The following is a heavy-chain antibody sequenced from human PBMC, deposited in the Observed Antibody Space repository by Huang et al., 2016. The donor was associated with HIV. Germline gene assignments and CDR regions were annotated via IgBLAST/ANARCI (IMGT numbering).Heavy chain of an antibody. J-gene: IGHJ4*02. CDR1: GFTCHNFG. Sequence: QVQLVESGGGVVQPGRSLRLSCVAPGFTCHNFGMHWVRQAPGKGLDGGAVSSYGGSSGRYSESVKGRFTISRDNPMDTLYLQMNSLRPDDTAVYYCAKESRWYSDLDNWGQGTLVTVSS. V-gene: IGHV3-30*18. CDR3: AKESRWYSDLDN. CDR2: SSYGGSSG. D-gene: IGHD2-15*01.